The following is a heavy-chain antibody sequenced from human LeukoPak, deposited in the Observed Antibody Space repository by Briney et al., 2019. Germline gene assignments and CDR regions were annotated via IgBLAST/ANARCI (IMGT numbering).Heavy chain of an antibody. CDR1: GYTLTELS. CDR3: ARDREYSSSLSSLYYMDV. D-gene: IGHD6-6*01. CDR2: FDPEDGET. J-gene: IGHJ6*03. V-gene: IGHV1-24*01. Sequence: ASVKVSCKVSGYTLTELSMHWVRQAPGKGLEWMGGFDPEDGETIYAQKFQGRVTMTRDTSTSTVYMELSSLRSEDTAVYYCARDREYSSSLSSLYYMDVWGKGTTVTVSS.